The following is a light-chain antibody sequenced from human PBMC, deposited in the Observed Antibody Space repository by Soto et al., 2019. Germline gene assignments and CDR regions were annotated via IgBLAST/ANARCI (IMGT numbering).Light chain of an antibody. J-gene: IGLJ1*01. CDR1: SSDVGGYNY. Sequence: QSALTQPASVSGSPGQSITISCTGTSSDVGGYNYVSWYQQHPGKAPKLMIYDVSNRPSGVSNRFSGSKSGNTASLTISGIQDEDEADYYCSSYTTSSTFVFGTGTKVTVL. V-gene: IGLV2-14*03. CDR2: DVS. CDR3: SSYTTSSTFV.